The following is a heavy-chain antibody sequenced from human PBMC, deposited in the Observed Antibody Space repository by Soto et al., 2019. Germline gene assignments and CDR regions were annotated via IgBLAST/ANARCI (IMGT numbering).Heavy chain of an antibody. D-gene: IGHD1-1*01. Sequence: AARMGSCAETGWNFSMHGFDWVRQAGGQGLEGMGWVSANNGNTNYAQNLQGRVSMTTDTSTSTAYMELRGLTFDDTAVCYCAIDIENVKANEVFFFYSFDVWGDRTPVPAPS. V-gene: IGHV1-18*01. CDR3: AIDIENVKANEVFFFYSFDV. CDR2: VSANNGNT. J-gene: IGHJ5*01. CDR1: GWNFSMHG.